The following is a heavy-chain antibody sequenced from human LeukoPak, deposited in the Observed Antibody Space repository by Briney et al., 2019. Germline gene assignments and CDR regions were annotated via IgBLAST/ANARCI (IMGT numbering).Heavy chain of an antibody. D-gene: IGHD1-26*01. CDR3: ARQRGGSWVNDY. V-gene: IGHV4-59*04. J-gene: IGHJ4*02. CDR2: VFHSGST. Sequence: SETLSLTCTVSGGSISSYYWSWIRQPPGKGLEWIGNVFHSGSTHYSPSLKSRVTISVDTSRKQFSLRLSAATAADTAVYYCARQRGGSWVNDYWGQGTLVTVSS. CDR1: GGSISSYY.